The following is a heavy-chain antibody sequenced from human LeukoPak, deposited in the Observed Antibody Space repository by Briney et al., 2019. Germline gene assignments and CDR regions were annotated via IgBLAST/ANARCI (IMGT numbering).Heavy chain of an antibody. Sequence: LETLSLTCAVYGGSFSGYYWSWIRQPPGKGLEWIGEINHSGSTNYNPSLKSRVTISVDTSKNQFSLQLNSVTPEDTAVYYCAREWEILIYDYWGQGTLVTVSS. CDR3: AREWEILIYDY. CDR1: GGSFSGYY. V-gene: IGHV4-34*01. J-gene: IGHJ4*02. CDR2: INHSGST. D-gene: IGHD1-26*01.